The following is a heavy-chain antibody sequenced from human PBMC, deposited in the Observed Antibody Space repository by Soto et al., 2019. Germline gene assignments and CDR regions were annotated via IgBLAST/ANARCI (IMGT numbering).Heavy chain of an antibody. V-gene: IGHV4-59*01. D-gene: IGHD4-17*01. CDR2: ISYSGST. Sequence: QVQLQESGPGLVKPSETLSLTCTVSGGSISTYYWSWIRQPPWKGLEWIGYISYSGSTNYNPSLKSRLTISVDTSKNQFSLKLSSVTAADTAVYYCARDAMTTVIPYYYYYGMDVWGQGTTVTVSS. CDR1: GGSISTYY. CDR3: ARDAMTTVIPYYYYYGMDV. J-gene: IGHJ6*02.